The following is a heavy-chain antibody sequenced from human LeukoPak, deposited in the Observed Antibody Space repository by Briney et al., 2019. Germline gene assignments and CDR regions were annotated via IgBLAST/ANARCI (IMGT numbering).Heavy chain of an antibody. CDR2: ISRESGSM. D-gene: IGHD5-24*01. CDR1: GFNFEDYV. Sequence: GGSLRLSCAASGFNFEDYVMHWVRQAPGKGLEWFAGISRESGSMCDADSVKRRFTISRDNAKNSLYLQMNSLRAEDTGLYCCVKDISAIIFHYMDVWGKGTTVTVSS. CDR3: VKDISAIIFHYMDV. J-gene: IGHJ6*03. V-gene: IGHV3-9*01.